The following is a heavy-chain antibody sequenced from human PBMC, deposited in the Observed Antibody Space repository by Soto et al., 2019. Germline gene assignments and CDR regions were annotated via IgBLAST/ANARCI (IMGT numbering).Heavy chain of an antibody. CDR1: GFSLSTSGVG. J-gene: IGHJ4*02. D-gene: IGHD3-10*01. Sequence: QITLKESGPTLVKPTQTLTLTCTISGFSLSTSGVGVGWIRQPPGKALDWLAFIYWDGDKRYSPSLKSRLTITKDTSKTQVVLTMTNMDPVDTATYYCVRLLWFGELTWGQGTLVTVSS. CDR3: VRLLWFGELT. CDR2: IYWDGDK. V-gene: IGHV2-5*02.